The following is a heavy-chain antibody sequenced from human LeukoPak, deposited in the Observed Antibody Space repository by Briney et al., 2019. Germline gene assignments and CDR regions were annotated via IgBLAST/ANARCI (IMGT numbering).Heavy chain of an antibody. J-gene: IGHJ4*02. CDR2: ISYDGSNK. CDR1: GFTFSSYG. Sequence: GGSLRLSCEASGFTFSSYGMHWVRQAPGKGLEWVAVISYDGSNKYYADSVKGRFTISRDNSKNTLYLQMNSLRAEDTAVYYCARLVYCGGDCYSYYFDYWGQGTLVTVS. V-gene: IGHV3-30*03. CDR3: ARLVYCGGDCYSYYFDY. D-gene: IGHD2-21*02.